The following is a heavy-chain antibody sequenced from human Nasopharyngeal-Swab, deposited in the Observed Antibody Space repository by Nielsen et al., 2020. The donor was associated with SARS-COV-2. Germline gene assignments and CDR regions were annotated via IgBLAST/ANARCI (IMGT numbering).Heavy chain of an antibody. J-gene: IGHJ4*02. V-gene: IGHV4-31*03. D-gene: IGHD6-13*01. Sequence: SETLSLTCTVSGGSISSGQKYWCWIRQHPGKGLAWIVYIYYSGATYYNSSLKSRVTISLDTSNNQFSLNLSSVTAADTGIYYCTRDVEAAATFDSWGQGTLVTVSS. CDR2: IYYSGAT. CDR1: GGSISSGQKY. CDR3: TRDVEAAATFDS.